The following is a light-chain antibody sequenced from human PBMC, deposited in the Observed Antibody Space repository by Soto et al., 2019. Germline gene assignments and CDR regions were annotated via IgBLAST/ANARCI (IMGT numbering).Light chain of an antibody. CDR2: DVT. CDR3: SSFTTSNTYV. CDR1: TSDVGNYNY. J-gene: IGLJ1*01. V-gene: IGLV2-14*01. Sequence: QSALTQPASVSGSPGQSITISCTGTTSDVGNYNYVSWYQQHPGKAPKLMFYDVTNRPSGVSNRFSGSKSGNAASLTISGLQAEDEADYYCSSFTTSNTYVFGTGTKLTVL.